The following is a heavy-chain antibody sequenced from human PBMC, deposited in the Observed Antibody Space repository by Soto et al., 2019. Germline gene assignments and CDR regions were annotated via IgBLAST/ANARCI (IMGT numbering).Heavy chain of an antibody. V-gene: IGHV3-9*01. D-gene: IGHD6-13*01. CDR2: ISWNSGSI. CDR1: GFTFDDYA. CDR3: AKGAAAGTEDAFDI. J-gene: IGHJ3*02. Sequence: SLKISCAASGFTFDDYAMHWVRQAPGKGLEWVSGISWNSGSIGYADSVKGRFTISRDNAKNSLYLQMNSLRAEDTALYYCAKGAAAGTEDAFDIWGQGTMVTVSS.